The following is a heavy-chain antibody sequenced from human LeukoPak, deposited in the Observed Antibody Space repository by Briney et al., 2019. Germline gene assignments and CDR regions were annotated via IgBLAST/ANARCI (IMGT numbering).Heavy chain of an antibody. V-gene: IGHV4-39*01. J-gene: IGHJ4*02. CDR3: ARFRPTI. Sequence: WVRQPPGKGPEWLGTIYYSGSTYYNPSLKSRVTISIDTSKNQFSLKLNSVTAADTAVYYCARFRPTIWGQGSLVYVSS. CDR2: IYYSGST. D-gene: IGHD5-24*01.